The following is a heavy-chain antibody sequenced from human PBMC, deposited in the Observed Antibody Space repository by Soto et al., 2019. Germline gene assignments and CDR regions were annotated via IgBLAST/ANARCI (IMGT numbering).Heavy chain of an antibody. V-gene: IGHV4-59*01. CDR2: IYYSGST. CDR1: GGSISSYY. D-gene: IGHD3-22*01. J-gene: IGHJ4*02. Sequence: PSETLSLTCTVSGGSISSYYWSWIRQPPGKGLEWIGYIYYSGSTNYNPSLKSRVTISVDTSKNQFSLKLSSVTAADTAVYYCARGAPTHDGGRDDSSGCLYVYWGQGTLVTVSS. CDR3: ARGAPTHDGGRDDSSGCLYVY.